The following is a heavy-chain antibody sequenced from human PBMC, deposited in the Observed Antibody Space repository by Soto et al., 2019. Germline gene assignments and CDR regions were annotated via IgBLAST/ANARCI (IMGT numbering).Heavy chain of an antibody. CDR3: ARPHGDTDAFDI. CDR2: IGSDGKT. D-gene: IGHD4-17*01. V-gene: IGHV3-13*01. Sequence: GGSLSLSCAASGFTVSSYDMHWVRQGTGKGLEWVSAIGSDGKTYYADSVKGRFTISRDNSKNTLYLQMNSLRAEDTAVYYCARPHGDTDAFDIWGQGTMVTVSS. J-gene: IGHJ3*02. CDR1: GFTVSSYD.